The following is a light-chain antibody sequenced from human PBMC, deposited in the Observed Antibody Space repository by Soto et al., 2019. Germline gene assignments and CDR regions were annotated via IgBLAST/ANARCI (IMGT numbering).Light chain of an antibody. CDR2: EVT. Sequence: QAVLTQPPSASGPPGQSVTISCTGTSSDVGGYNYVSWYQQHPGKVPKLMIYEVTKRPSGVPDRFSGSKSGNTASLTVSGLQTDDEADYYFSSYAGTAYVFGTGTKVTVL. J-gene: IGLJ1*01. CDR1: SSDVGGYNY. CDR3: SSYAGTAYV. V-gene: IGLV2-8*01.